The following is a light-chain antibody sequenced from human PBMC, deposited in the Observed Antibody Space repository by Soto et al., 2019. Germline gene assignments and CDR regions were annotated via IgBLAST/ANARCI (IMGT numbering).Light chain of an antibody. CDR1: QSVSSSF. CDR3: QQYGSSPWA. Sequence: EILLTQSPGTLTLSPWEGATLSCRASQSVSSSFLAWYQQKPGQPPRLLIYDASSRATGIPDRFSGSGSGTDFTLTISRLEPEDFAVYYCQQYGSSPWAFGQGTKVDIK. V-gene: IGKV3-20*01. J-gene: IGKJ1*01. CDR2: DAS.